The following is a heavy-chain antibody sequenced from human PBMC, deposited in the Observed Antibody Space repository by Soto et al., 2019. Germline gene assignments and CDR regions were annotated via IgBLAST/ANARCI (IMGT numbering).Heavy chain of an antibody. D-gene: IGHD5-12*01. CDR1: GFTFSSYS. V-gene: IGHV3-48*01. J-gene: IGHJ4*02. Sequence: GGSLRLSCAAAGFTFSSYSRNWVRQAPGKGLEWVSYISSSSSTIYYADSVKGRFTISRDNAKNSLYLQMNSLRAEDTAVYYCARGPTRHIVATGDYWGQGTLVTVSS. CDR3: ARGPTRHIVATGDY. CDR2: ISSSSSTI.